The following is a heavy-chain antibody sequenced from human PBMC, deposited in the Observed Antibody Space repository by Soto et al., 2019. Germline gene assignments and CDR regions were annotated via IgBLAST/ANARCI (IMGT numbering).Heavy chain of an antibody. CDR2: IIPILGIA. D-gene: IGHD3-10*01. CDR1: GGTFSSYT. J-gene: IGHJ4*02. CDR3: ARDRWFGDPEPFDY. Sequence: QVQLVQSGAEVKKPGSSVKVSCKASGGTFSSYTISWVRQAPGQGLEWMGRIIPILGIANYAQKFQGRVTITADKSTSTAYMELSSLRSEDTAVYYCARDRWFGDPEPFDYWGQGTLVTVS. V-gene: IGHV1-69*08.